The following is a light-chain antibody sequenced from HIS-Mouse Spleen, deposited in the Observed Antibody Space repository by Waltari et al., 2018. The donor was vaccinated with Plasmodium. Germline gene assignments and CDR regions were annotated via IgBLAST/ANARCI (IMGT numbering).Light chain of an antibody. CDR2: DAS. V-gene: IGKV1-33*01. CDR3: QQYDNLLMYT. Sequence: DIQMTQSPSSLSASVGDRVTITCQASQDISNYLNWYQQKPVKAPKLLIYDASNLETGVPSRFSGSGSGTDFTFTISSLQPEDIATYYCQQYDNLLMYTFGQGTKLEIK. J-gene: IGKJ2*01. CDR1: QDISNY.